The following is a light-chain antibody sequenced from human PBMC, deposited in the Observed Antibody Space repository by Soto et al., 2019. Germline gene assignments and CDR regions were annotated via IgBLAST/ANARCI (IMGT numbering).Light chain of an antibody. CDR1: QSVGNNF. J-gene: IGKJ4*01. V-gene: IGKV3-20*01. CDR2: HAS. Sequence: PGERAALSCRASQSVGNNFLGWYQQKPGQSPRLLIYHASNRATGIPDRFSGTASGTDFTLTISRLEPEDFAVYYCHQYASSPLTFGGGTKVEIK. CDR3: HQYASSPLT.